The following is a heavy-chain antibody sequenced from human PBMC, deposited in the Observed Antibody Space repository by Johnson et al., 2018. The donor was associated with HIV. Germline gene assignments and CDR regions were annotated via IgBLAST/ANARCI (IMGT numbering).Heavy chain of an antibody. CDR3: ASQVRGLLGLRWAM. CDR2: IWYDGSNK. Sequence: QVQLVESGGDVVQPGRSLRLSCTASGFTFSSYALHWVRQAPGKGLEWVALIWYDGSNKYYADSVKGRFTISRDNSKNTLYLQMNKLRAEDTAVYFCASQVRGLLGLRWAMWG. V-gene: IGHV3-30*04. CDR1: GFTFSSYA. D-gene: IGHD3-10*01. J-gene: IGHJ1*01.